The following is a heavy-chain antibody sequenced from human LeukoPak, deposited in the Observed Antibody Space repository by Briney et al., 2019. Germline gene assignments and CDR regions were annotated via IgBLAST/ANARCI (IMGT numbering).Heavy chain of an antibody. D-gene: IGHD6-13*01. CDR1: GGSISSSSYY. J-gene: IGHJ3*02. CDR2: IYYSGST. Sequence: PSETLSLTCTVSGGSISSSSYYWGWIRRPPGKGLEWIGSIYYSGSTYYNPSLKSRVTISVDTSKNQFSLKLSSVTAADTAVYYCARCSRYSSSWYADAFDIWGQGTMVTVSS. CDR3: ARCSRYSSSWYADAFDI. V-gene: IGHV4-39*07.